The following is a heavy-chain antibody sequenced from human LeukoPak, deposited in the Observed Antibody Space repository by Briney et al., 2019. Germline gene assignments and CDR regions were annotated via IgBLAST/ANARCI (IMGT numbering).Heavy chain of an antibody. CDR3: ARDPSGWYPSYDY. CDR1: GYTFTGYY. V-gene: IGHV1-2*06. Sequence: ASVKVSCKASGYTFTGYYMHWVRQAPGQGLEWMGRINPNSGGTNYAQKFQGRVTMTRDTSISTAYMELSRLRSDDTAVYYCARDPSGWYPSYDYWGQGTLVTVSS. CDR2: INPNSGGT. D-gene: IGHD6-19*01. J-gene: IGHJ4*02.